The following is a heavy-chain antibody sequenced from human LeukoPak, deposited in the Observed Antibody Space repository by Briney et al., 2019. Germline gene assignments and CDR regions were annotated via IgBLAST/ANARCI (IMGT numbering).Heavy chain of an antibody. V-gene: IGHV4-39*07. Sequence: ASETLSLTCTVSGGSISSYYWGWIRQPPGKGLEWIGSIYYSGSTYYNPSLKSRVTISIDTSKNQFSLRLRSVTAADTAVYYCAREILYDSTGYYLWGQGTVVTVSS. J-gene: IGHJ4*02. D-gene: IGHD3-22*01. CDR3: AREILYDSTGYYL. CDR2: IYYSGST. CDR1: GGSISSYY.